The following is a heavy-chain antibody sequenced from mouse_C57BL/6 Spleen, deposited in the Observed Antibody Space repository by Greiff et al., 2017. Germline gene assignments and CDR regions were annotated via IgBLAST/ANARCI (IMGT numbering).Heavy chain of an antibody. CDR2: ISDGGSYT. J-gene: IGHJ2*01. CDR3: AREASYYFDY. D-gene: IGHD6-1*01. CDR1: GFTFSSYA. Sequence: EVKVVESGGGLVKLGGSLKLSCAASGFTFSSYAMSWVRQTPEKRLEWVATISDGGSYTYYPDNVKGRFTISRDNAKNNLYLQMSHLKSEDTAMYYCAREASYYFDYWGQGTTLTVSS. V-gene: IGHV5-4*01.